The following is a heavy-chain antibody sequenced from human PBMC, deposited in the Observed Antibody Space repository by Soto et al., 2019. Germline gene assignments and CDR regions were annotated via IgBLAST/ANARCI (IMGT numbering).Heavy chain of an antibody. D-gene: IGHD2-21*01. Sequence: GGSLRLSCTASGLTFSSYAMSWVRQAPGKGLEWVSAISGSGGSTYYADSVKGRFTISRDTSKNTLYLQMNSLRAEDTAIYYCAKYHWWCDYYYGMDVWGQGTTVTVSS. CDR2: ISGSGGST. J-gene: IGHJ6*02. V-gene: IGHV3-23*01. CDR3: AKYHWWCDYYYGMDV. CDR1: GLTFSSYA.